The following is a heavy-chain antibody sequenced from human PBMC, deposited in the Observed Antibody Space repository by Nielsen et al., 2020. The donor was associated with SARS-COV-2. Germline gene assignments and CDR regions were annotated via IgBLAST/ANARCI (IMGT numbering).Heavy chain of an antibody. CDR3: ARESMPALRSFDWLPSLDFDY. CDR2: IIPIFGTA. Sequence: WVRQAPGHGLEWMGGIIPIFGTANYAQKFQGRVTITAVESTSTAYMELSSLRSEDTAVYYCARESMPALRSFDWLPSLDFDYWGQGTLVTVSS. J-gene: IGHJ4*02. V-gene: IGHV1-69*01. D-gene: IGHD3-9*01.